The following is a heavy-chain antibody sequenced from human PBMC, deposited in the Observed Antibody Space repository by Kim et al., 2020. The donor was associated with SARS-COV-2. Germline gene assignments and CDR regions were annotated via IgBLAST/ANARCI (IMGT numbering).Heavy chain of an antibody. Sequence: SETLSLTCAVYGGSFSGYYWSWIRQPPGKGLEWIGEINHSGSTNYNPSLKSRVTISVDTSKNQFSLKLSSVTAADTAVYYCARIRGEYYYGSGSYSYYYYGMDVWGQGTTVTVSS. J-gene: IGHJ6*02. CDR1: GGSFSGYY. CDR3: ARIRGEYYYGSGSYSYYYYGMDV. CDR2: INHSGST. V-gene: IGHV4-34*01. D-gene: IGHD3-10*01.